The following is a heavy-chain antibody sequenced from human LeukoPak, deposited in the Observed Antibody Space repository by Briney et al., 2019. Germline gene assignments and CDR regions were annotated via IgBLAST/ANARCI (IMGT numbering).Heavy chain of an antibody. CDR2: IIPIFGTA. Sequence: PKASVKVSCKASGGTFSSYAISWVRQAPGQGLEWMGRIIPIFGTANYAQKFQGRVTITTDESTSTAYMELSSLRSEDTAVYYCARDVVVGATTLLDYWGQGTLVTVSS. J-gene: IGHJ4*02. D-gene: IGHD1-26*01. CDR1: GGTFSSYA. V-gene: IGHV1-69*05. CDR3: ARDVVVGATTLLDY.